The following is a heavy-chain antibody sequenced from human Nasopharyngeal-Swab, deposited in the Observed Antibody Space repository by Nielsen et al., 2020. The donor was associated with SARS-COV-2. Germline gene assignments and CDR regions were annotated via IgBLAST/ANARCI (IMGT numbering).Heavy chain of an antibody. CDR2: IYYSWIT. CDR1: GGSISRYY. D-gene: IGHD5-18*01. CDR3: AILFSYGYPPNFDY. Sequence: SETLSLTCTVSGGSISRYYWSWIRPPPEKGLEWIGYIYYSWITNYNPSLKSRVTISVDTSKNQFSLKLSSVTAADTAVYYCAILFSYGYPPNFDYWGQGTLVTVSS. J-gene: IGHJ4*02. V-gene: IGHV4-59*08.